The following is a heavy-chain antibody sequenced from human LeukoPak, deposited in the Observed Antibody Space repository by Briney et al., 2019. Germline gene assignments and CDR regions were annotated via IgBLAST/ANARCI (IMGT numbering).Heavy chain of an antibody. D-gene: IGHD2-15*01. J-gene: IGHJ5*02. V-gene: IGHV1-3*01. CDR1: GYTFTSYA. CDR3: ARSGEDIVVVVAVSNWFDP. CDR2: INAGNGNT. Sequence: ASVKVSCKASGYTFTSYAMHWVRQAPGQRLEWMGWINAGNGNTKYSQKFQGRVTITRDTSASTAYMELSSLRSEDTAVYDCARSGEDIVVVVAVSNWFDPWGQGTLVTVSS.